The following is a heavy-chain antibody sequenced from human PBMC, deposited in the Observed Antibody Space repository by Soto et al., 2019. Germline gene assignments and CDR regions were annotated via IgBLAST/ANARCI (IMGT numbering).Heavy chain of an antibody. CDR3: ARENTAMVQFGDFQH. CDR1: GFTFSSYA. D-gene: IGHD5-18*01. CDR2: ISYDGSNK. J-gene: IGHJ1*01. V-gene: IGHV3-30-3*01. Sequence: QVHLVESGGGVVQPGRSLRLSCAASGFTFSSYAMHWVRQAPGKGLEWVAFISYDGSNKYYADSVKGRFTISRDNSKNNMYLQMNSLRAEDTALYYCARENTAMVQFGDFQHWGQGTLVTVSS.